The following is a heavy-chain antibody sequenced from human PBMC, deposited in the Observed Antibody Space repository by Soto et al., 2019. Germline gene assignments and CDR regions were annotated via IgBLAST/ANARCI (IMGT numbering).Heavy chain of an antibody. Sequence: GGSLRLSCGASGFTFSSYAMSWVRQAPGKGLEWVSAISGSGGSTYYADSVKGRFTISRDNSKNTLYLQMNSLRAEDTAVYYCAKENGYSSSWFEFDYWSQGTLVTVSS. CDR1: GFTFSSYA. CDR2: ISGSGGST. CDR3: AKENGYSSSWFEFDY. J-gene: IGHJ4*02. D-gene: IGHD6-13*01. V-gene: IGHV3-23*01.